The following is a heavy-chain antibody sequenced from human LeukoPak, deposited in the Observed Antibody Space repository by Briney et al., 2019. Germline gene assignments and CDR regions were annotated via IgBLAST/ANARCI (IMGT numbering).Heavy chain of an antibody. D-gene: IGHD3-10*01. CDR2: IWYDGSNK. CDR3: AKDFGRFGELLSYYFDY. Sequence: GGSLRLSCAATGFTFSSYGMHWVRQAPGKGLEWVAVIWYDGSNKYYADSVKGRFTISRDNSKNTLYLQMNSLRAEDTAVYYCAKDFGRFGELLSYYFDYWGQGTLVTVSS. CDR1: GFTFSSYG. V-gene: IGHV3-33*06. J-gene: IGHJ4*02.